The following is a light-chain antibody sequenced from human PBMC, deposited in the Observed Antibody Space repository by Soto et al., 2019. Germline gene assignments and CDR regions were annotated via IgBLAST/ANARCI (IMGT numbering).Light chain of an antibody. J-gene: IGKJ1*01. V-gene: IGKV1-5*03. CDR1: QSISSW. CDR3: QQYNTYAT. Sequence: IKMNQSPSTLSASVGGRVTITCRASQSISSWLAWYQQEPGKAPRLLIYEASTLENGVPSRFSGGGSGTEFTLTISSLQPDDFATYYCQQYNTYATFGQGTKVDIK. CDR2: EAS.